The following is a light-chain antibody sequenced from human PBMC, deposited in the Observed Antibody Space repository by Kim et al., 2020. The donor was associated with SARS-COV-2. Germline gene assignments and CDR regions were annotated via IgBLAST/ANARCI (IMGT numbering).Light chain of an antibody. CDR3: AAWDDSLSGWV. CDR2: RNN. V-gene: IGLV1-47*01. CDR1: SSNIGSNY. Sequence: GLTQPPSASGTPGQRVTISCSGSSSNIGSNYVYWYQQLPGTAPKLLIYRNNQRPSGVPDRFSGSKSGTSASLAISGLRSEDEADYYCAAWDDSLSGWVFGGGTQLTVL. J-gene: IGLJ3*02.